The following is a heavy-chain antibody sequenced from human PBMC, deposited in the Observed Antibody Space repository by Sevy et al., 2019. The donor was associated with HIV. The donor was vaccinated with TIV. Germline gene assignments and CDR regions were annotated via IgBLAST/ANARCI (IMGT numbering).Heavy chain of an antibody. J-gene: IGHJ4*02. D-gene: IGHD3-10*02. Sequence: GGSRRLSCAVSGFNFNIYRMSWVRQAPGKGLEWVSTLSFGCGKINYADSVKGRFIISRDDSKNTLYLQMNSLRAEDTAVYFCAREGCSRPHDYWGQGTLVTVSS. V-gene: IGHV3-23*01. CDR3: AREGCSRPHDY. CDR2: LSFGCGKI. CDR1: GFNFNIYR.